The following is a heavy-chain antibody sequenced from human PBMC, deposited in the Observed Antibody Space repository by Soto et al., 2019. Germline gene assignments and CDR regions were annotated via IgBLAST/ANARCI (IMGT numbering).Heavy chain of an antibody. D-gene: IGHD2-15*01. CDR1: GFIFSNYA. CDR3: AKLPASIRCIGY. CDR2: ISGSSGRT. J-gene: IGHJ4*02. V-gene: IGHV3-23*01. Sequence: GGSLRLSCAASGFIFSNYAMSWVRQAPGKGLEWVSAISGSSGRTYYADSAKGRFTISRDNSKNTLFLRMNSLRAEDTVVYFCAKLPASIRCIGYWGQGALVTVSS.